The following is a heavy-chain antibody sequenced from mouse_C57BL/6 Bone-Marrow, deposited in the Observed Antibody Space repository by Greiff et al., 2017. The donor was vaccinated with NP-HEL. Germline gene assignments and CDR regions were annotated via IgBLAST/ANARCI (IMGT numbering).Heavy chain of an antibody. V-gene: IGHV1-74*01. J-gene: IGHJ2*01. CDR3: APSLTTVVAP. CDR2: IHPSDSDA. Sequence: QVQLQQPGAELVKPGASVKVSCKASGYTFTSYWMHWVKQRPGQGLEWIGRIHPSDSDANYNQKFKGKATLTVDKSSSTAYMQLRSLTSEDSAVYYCAPSLTTVVAPWGQGTTLTVSS. CDR1: GYTFTSYW. D-gene: IGHD1-1*01.